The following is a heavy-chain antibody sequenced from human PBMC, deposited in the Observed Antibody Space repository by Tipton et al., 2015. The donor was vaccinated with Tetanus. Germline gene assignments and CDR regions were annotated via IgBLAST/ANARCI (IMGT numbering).Heavy chain of an antibody. V-gene: IGHV4-30-2*01. J-gene: IGHJ4*02. Sequence: TLSLTCAVSGASISSIYSRSWIRQPPGKGLEWIGYVFRSGSADYNPSLKSRVNISLDRSENQISWMLTSVTAADTAVYYCARVACSSTSCYSHYFDYWGPGSLVTVSS. CDR2: VFRSGSA. D-gene: IGHD2-2*01. CDR1: GASISSIYS. CDR3: ARVACSSTSCYSHYFDY.